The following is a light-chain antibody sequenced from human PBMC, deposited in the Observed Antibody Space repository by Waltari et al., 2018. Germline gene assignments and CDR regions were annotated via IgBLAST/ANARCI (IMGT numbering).Light chain of an antibody. CDR3: SSYTTSRTYV. CDR1: ISYICSYNS. CDR2: DVI. J-gene: IGLJ1*01. V-gene: IGLV2-14*03. Sequence: QSALTQPASVSGSPGQSITIPCPGAISYICSYNSFSWYQLPPGQAPRVIIFDVILRPSGVSARFSGSKSDNTASLTISGLQPEDEADYYCSSYTTSRTYVFGSGTRVSVL.